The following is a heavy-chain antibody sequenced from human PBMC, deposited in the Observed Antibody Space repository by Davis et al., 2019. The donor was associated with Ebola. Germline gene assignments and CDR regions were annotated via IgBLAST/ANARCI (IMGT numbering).Heavy chain of an antibody. V-gene: IGHV3-74*01. D-gene: IGHD6-13*01. Sequence: HTGGSLRLSCAVSGFPITNYWTHWVRQVPGKGLVWVSRIKSDGSTIYADSVKGRFTISRDNAKNTLYLQMNSLRVEDTAVYYCARDGIATFGKVKYYYGMDVWGKGTTVIVSS. CDR1: GFPITNYW. J-gene: IGHJ6*04. CDR3: ARDGIATFGKVKYYYGMDV. CDR2: IKSDGST.